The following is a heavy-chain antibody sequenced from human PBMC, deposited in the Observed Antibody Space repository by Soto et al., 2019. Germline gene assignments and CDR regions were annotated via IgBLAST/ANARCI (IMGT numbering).Heavy chain of an antibody. V-gene: IGHV4-39*01. D-gene: IGHD2-2*01. CDR1: GGSIGGSSYY. CDR2: LYYTGTT. CDR3: WASCSRTYCYDWVDP. Sequence: KSSETLSLTCSVSGGSIGGSSYYFGWIRQPPGKGLEWIGCLYYTGTTYYTSSLKSRVTISADKSQNQYSLRLSSVTAADTAVYYCWASCSRTYCYDWVDPWGQGTLVTVSS. J-gene: IGHJ5*02.